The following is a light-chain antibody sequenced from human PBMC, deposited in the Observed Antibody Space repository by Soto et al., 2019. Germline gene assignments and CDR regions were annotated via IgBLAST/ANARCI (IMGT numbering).Light chain of an antibody. V-gene: IGKV3-15*01. Sequence: EIVVTQSPGTLSVSPGEGATLSCRARQSVSNNLAWYQQKPGQAPRLLIHGASTRATDIPARFSGSGYGREFTLTISSLQSEDVAVYYCQQYNDWPYTFGQGTKLEIK. CDR3: QQYNDWPYT. J-gene: IGKJ2*01. CDR2: GAS. CDR1: QSVSNN.